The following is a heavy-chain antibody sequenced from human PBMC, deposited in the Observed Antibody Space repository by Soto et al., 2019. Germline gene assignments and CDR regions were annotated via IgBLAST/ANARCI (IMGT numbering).Heavy chain of an antibody. V-gene: IGHV3-23*01. CDR3: AKDSTTGYFDY. CDR1: GFTFSNYA. J-gene: IGHJ4*02. D-gene: IGHD4-4*01. Sequence: GGSLRLSCAASGFTFSNYAMTWVRQAPGKGLEWVSAISGSGGGTYYADSVKGRFTISRDNSKNTLYLQMNSLRAEDTAVYYCAKDSTTGYFDYWGQGTLVTVSS. CDR2: ISGSGGGT.